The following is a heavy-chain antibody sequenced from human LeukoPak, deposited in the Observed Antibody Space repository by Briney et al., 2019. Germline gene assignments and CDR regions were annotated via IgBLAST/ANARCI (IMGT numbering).Heavy chain of an antibody. CDR1: GFTFSNYA. CDR2: ISGSGGST. J-gene: IGHJ4*02. V-gene: IGHV3-23*01. Sequence: GGSLRLSCAASGFTFSNYAMSWVRQTPGKGLEWVSAISGSGGSTYYADSVKGRFTISRDNSKNTLYLQMNSLRAEDTAVYYCAKSGIAVAGTGDWGQGTLVTVSS. CDR3: AKSGIAVAGTGD. D-gene: IGHD6-19*01.